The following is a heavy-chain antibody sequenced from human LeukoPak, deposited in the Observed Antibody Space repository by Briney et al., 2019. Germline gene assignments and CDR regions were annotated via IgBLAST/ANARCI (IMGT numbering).Heavy chain of an antibody. D-gene: IGHD5-18*01. V-gene: IGHV3-30*04. J-gene: IGHJ4*02. Sequence: PGRSLRLSCAASGFTFSSYAMHWVRQAPGKGLEWVADISYDGSNKYYADSVKGRFTISRDNSKNTLYLQMNSLRAEDTAVYYCARAYSYADFDYWGQGTLVTVSS. CDR3: ARAYSYADFDY. CDR2: ISYDGSNK. CDR1: GFTFSSYA.